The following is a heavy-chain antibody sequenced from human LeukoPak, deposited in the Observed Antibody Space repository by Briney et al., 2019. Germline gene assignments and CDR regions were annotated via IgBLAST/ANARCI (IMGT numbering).Heavy chain of an antibody. J-gene: IGHJ6*02. D-gene: IGHD2-15*01. CDR1: GFTFSDYY. Sequence: PGGSLRLSCAASGFTFSDYYMSWIRQAPGKGLEWVSYISSSGSTIYYADSVKGRFTISRDNAKNSLYLQMNSLRAEDTAVYYCARDWWGDRIYYYYGMDVWGQGTTVTVSS. CDR2: ISSSGSTI. V-gene: IGHV3-11*01. CDR3: ARDWWGDRIYYYYGMDV.